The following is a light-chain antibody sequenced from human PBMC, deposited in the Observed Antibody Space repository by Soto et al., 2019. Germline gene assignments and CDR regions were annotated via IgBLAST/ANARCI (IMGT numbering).Light chain of an antibody. Sequence: QSVLTQPASVSGSPGQSITISCTGTSSDVGGYKYVSWYQQYPGKAPKLMIYEVSNRPSGVSNRFSGSKSGNTASLTISGLQADDEADYYCTSYTSSISVLFGGGTKLTVL. CDR2: EVS. CDR3: TSYTSSISVL. V-gene: IGLV2-14*01. CDR1: SSDVGGYKY. J-gene: IGLJ2*01.